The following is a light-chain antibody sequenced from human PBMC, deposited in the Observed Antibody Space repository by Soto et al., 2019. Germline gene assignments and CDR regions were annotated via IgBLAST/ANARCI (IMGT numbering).Light chain of an antibody. CDR3: HQRTNWPLT. J-gene: IGKJ4*01. V-gene: IGKV3-11*01. CDR2: DAS. Sequence: IVLTQSPATLSLSPGERATLSCRASQSVTTYLAWYQQKPGQAPMLLIYDASNRATGIPARFSGSGSETDFTLTISSLEPEDFAVYYCHQRTNWPLTFGGGTKVEIK. CDR1: QSVTTY.